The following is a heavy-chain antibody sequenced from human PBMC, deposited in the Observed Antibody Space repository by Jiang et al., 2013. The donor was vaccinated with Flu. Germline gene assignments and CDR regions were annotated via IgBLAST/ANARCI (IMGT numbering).Heavy chain of an antibody. Sequence: TISVDTSKNQFSLKLSSVTAADTAVYYCARGQFSRNYAFDIWGQGTMVTVSS. V-gene: IGHV4-34*01. D-gene: IGHD6-6*01. J-gene: IGHJ3*02. CDR3: ARGQFSRNYAFDI.